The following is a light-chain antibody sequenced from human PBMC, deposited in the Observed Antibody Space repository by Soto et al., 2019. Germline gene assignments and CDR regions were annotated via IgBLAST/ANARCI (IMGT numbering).Light chain of an antibody. Sequence: EIVLTQSPGTLSLSAGGGATLSCRASQSVSNNYIAWYQQKPGQAPRLLIHGASSSATGIPDRFSGSGSGTDFTLTIRKLEPEDFAVYYCQQYCCSPLTFGGGTKVEI. CDR2: GAS. V-gene: IGKV3-20*01. CDR1: QSVSNNY. J-gene: IGKJ4*01. CDR3: QQYCCSPLT.